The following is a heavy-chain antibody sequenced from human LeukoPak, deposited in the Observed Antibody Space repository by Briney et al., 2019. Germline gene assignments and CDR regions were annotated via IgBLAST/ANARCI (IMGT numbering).Heavy chain of an antibody. J-gene: IGHJ5*02. CDR2: INHSGIT. CDR1: GRSFSGYY. CDR3: ARAVIVVAAATQRNWFDP. Sequence: SETLSLTCAVYGRSFSGYYWTWIRQTPGKGLEWIGEINHSGITDYNPSLRSRVTISVDTSKNQFSLKLSSVTAADTAIYYCARAVIVVAAATQRNWFDPWGQGTLVSVSS. V-gene: IGHV4-34*01. D-gene: IGHD2-15*01.